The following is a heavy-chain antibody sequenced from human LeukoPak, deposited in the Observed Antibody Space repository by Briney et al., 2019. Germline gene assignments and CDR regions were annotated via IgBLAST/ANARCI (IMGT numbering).Heavy chain of an antibody. CDR3: ARGHTAMVPTNFDY. D-gene: IGHD5-18*01. CDR2: MNPNSGNT. J-gene: IGHJ4*02. CDR1: GYTFTSYD. V-gene: IGHV1-8*01. Sequence: ASVKVSCKASGYTFTSYDINWVRQATGQGLEWMGWMNPNSGNTGYAQKFQGRVTMTRNTSISTAYMELRSLRSEDTDVYYCARGHTAMVPTNFDYWGQGTLVTVSS.